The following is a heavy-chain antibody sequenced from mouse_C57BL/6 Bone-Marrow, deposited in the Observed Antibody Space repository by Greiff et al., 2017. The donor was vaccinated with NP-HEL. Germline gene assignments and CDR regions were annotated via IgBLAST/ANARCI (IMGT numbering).Heavy chain of an antibody. Sequence: EVQRVESGGGLVQPGESLKLSCESNEYEFPSHDMSWVRQTPEKRLELVAAINSDGGSTYYPDTMERRFIISRDNTKKTLYLQKSRLRYEDTSMYCCARQGNDYWGQGTTLTVSS. J-gene: IGHJ2*01. CDR3: ARQGNDY. CDR1: EYEFPSHD. V-gene: IGHV5-2*01. CDR2: INSDGGST.